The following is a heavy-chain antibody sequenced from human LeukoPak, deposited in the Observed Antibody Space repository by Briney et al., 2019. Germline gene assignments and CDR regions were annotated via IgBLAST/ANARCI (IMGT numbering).Heavy chain of an antibody. CDR1: GYTFTGYY. V-gene: IGHV1-2*02. Sequence: ASVKVSCKASGYTFTGYYMHWVRQAPGQGLEWMGWINPNSGGTNYAQKFQGRVTMTRDTSISTAYMELSSLRSDDTAVYYCARARGYYGSGSATDYWGQGALVTVSS. D-gene: IGHD3-10*01. CDR2: INPNSGGT. CDR3: ARARGYYGSGSATDY. J-gene: IGHJ4*02.